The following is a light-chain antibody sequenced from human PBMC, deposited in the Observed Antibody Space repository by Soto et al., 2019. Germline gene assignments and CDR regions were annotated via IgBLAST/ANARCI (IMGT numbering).Light chain of an antibody. Sequence: EVVMKQSPATLSVSPGERATLSCRASQSVSTNLVWYQQKPGQAPRLLIYGASTRATGVPGRFSGTGSGTEFTLTISSLQSEDSAVYYCQQYNNWHPLTFGGGTKVDI. CDR1: QSVSTN. J-gene: IGKJ4*01. CDR2: GAS. CDR3: QQYNNWHPLT. V-gene: IGKV3-15*01.